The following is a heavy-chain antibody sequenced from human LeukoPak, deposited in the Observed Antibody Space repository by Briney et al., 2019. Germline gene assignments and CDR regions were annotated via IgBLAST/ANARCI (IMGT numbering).Heavy chain of an antibody. CDR3: ASLAAAGTLRNHTPYYYMDV. Sequence: SETLSLTCAVYGGSFSGYYWSWIRQPPGKGLEWIGEINHSGSTNYNPSLKSRVTISVDTSKNQFSLKLSSVTAADTAVYYCASLAAAGTLRNHTPYYYMDVWGKGTTVTVSS. V-gene: IGHV4-34*01. CDR1: GGSFSGYY. CDR2: INHSGST. J-gene: IGHJ6*03. D-gene: IGHD6-13*01.